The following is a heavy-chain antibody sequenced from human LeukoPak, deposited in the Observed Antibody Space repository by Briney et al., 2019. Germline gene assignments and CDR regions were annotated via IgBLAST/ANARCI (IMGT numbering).Heavy chain of an antibody. CDR2: ISSSSSYI. CDR1: GFIFSSYS. CDR3: ARRIVTYYYDSSGSLDAFDI. D-gene: IGHD3-22*01. Sequence: GGSLRLSCAASGFIFSSYSMNWVRQAPGKGLEWVSSISSSSSYIYNADSVKGRFTISRDNAKNTLYLQMNSLRAEDTAVYSCARRIVTYYYDSSGSLDAFDIWGQGTMVTVSS. V-gene: IGHV3-21*01. J-gene: IGHJ3*02.